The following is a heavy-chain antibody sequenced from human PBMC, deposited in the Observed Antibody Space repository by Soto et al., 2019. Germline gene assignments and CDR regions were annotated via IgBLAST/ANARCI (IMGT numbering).Heavy chain of an antibody. Sequence: QVQLVQSGAEVKKPGASVKVSCKASGYTFTSYGISWVRQAPGQGLEWMGWISAYNGNTNYAQKLQGRVTMTTDTSTSTAYMELRSLRSDDTAVYYCARDDDFWSGSYSSNYYYGMDVWGQGTTVTVSS. CDR1: GYTFTSYG. CDR3: ARDDDFWSGSYSSNYYYGMDV. D-gene: IGHD3-3*01. V-gene: IGHV1-18*04. J-gene: IGHJ6*02. CDR2: ISAYNGNT.